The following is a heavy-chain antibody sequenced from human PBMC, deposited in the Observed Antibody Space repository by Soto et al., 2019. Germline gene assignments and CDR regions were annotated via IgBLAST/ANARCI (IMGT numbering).Heavy chain of an antibody. CDR1: GYRFSSYW. CDR3: AREGSDGAYYHYGMDV. CDR2: IYPGSSDR. D-gene: IGHD2-15*01. Sequence: GESLKISCKGSGYRFSSYWIAWVRQMPGKGLEWMGIIYPGSSDRMYSPSFQGQVTFSPDKSTRPASLQWSSLKPSHPAIYYSAREGSDGAYYHYGMDVWGQGTTVTVSS. J-gene: IGHJ6*02. V-gene: IGHV5-51*01.